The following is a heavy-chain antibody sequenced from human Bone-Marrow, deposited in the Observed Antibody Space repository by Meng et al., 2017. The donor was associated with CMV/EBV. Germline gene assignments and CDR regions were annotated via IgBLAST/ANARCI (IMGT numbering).Heavy chain of an antibody. V-gene: IGHV1-69*05. CDR3: AKDLSIVVVPAAKTEYFQH. D-gene: IGHD2-2*01. CDR1: GGTFSSYA. Sequence: SVKVSCKASGGTFSSYAISWVRQAPGQGLEWMGGIIPIFGTANYAQKFQGRVTITTDESTSTAYMELSSLRSEDTAVYYCAKDLSIVVVPAAKTEYFQHWGQGTLVTVSS. J-gene: IGHJ1*01. CDR2: IIPIFGTA.